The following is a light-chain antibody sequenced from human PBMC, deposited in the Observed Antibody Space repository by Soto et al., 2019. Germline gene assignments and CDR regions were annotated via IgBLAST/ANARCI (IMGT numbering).Light chain of an antibody. CDR2: EVS. CDR1: SRDLASYHR. V-gene: IGLV2-18*02. Sequence: VLTQPPSVSGSPGECVTISCTGTSRDLASYHRLSWSQRPPDTGPKLVIDEVSNRPSGIPDRFSGSKSGNTASLTISWLPAEDEADYYCCSSAPSRTFVFGTGTKVTVL. CDR3: CSSAPSRTFV. J-gene: IGLJ1*01.